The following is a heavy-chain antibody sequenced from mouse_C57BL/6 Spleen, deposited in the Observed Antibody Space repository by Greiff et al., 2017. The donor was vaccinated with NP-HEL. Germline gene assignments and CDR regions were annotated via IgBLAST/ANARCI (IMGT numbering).Heavy chain of an antibody. CDR2: ISNGGGST. CDR1: GFTFSDYY. D-gene: IGHD2-2*01. Sequence: EVKLVESGGGLVQPGGSLKLSCAASGFTFSDYYMYWVRQTPEKRLEWVAYISNGGGSTYYPDTVKGRFTISRDNAKNTLYLQMSRLKSEDTAMYYCARHGYDGYAMDYWGQGTSVTVSS. V-gene: IGHV5-12*01. CDR3: ARHGYDGYAMDY. J-gene: IGHJ4*01.